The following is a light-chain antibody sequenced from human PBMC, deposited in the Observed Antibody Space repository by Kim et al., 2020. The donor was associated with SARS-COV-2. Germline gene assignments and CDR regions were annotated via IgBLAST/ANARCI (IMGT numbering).Light chain of an antibody. CDR2: DTS. Sequence: LAPGERAPLSCRASQSVSNYLACYQQKPGHAPRLLIYDTSNRATGIPARFSGGGSGTNSTLTISCLEPEDFAVYYCQQRSEWPLTFGGWTKVDIK. CDR1: QSVSNY. V-gene: IGKV3-11*01. CDR3: QQRSEWPLT. J-gene: IGKJ4*01.